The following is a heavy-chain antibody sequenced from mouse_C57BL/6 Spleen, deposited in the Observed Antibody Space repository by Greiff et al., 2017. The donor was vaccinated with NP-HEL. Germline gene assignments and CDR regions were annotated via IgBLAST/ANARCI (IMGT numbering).Heavy chain of an antibody. CDR2: IDPENGDT. CDR1: GFNIKDDY. D-gene: IGHD1-1*01. Sequence: EVKLQESGAELVRPGASVKLSCTASGFNIKDDYMHWVKQRPEQGLEWIGWIDPENGDTEYASKFQGKATITADTSSNTAYLQLSSLTSEDTAVYYCTTGDTTVVAPFDYWGQGTTLTVSS. V-gene: IGHV14-4*01. CDR3: TTGDTTVVAPFDY. J-gene: IGHJ2*01.